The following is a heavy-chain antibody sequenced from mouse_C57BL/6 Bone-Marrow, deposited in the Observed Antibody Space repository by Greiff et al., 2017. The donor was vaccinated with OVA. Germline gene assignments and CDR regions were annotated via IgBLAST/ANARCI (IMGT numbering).Heavy chain of an antibody. CDR3: ARNGLRLSFAY. V-gene: IGHV2-9-1*01. CDR2: KWTGGGT. Sequence: VMLVESGPGLVAPSQSLSITCTVSGFSLTSYAISWVRQPPGKGLEWLGVKWTGGGTNYNSALKSRLSISKDNSKSQVFLKMNSLQTDDTARYYCARNGLRLSFAYWGQGTLVTVSA. CDR1: GFSLTSYA. J-gene: IGHJ3*01. D-gene: IGHD1-1*01.